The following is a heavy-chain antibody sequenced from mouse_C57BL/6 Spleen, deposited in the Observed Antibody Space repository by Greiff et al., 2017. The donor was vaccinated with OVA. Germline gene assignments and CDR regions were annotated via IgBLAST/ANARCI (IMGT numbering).Heavy chain of an antibody. CDR1: GYSITSGYY. V-gene: IGHV3-6*01. D-gene: IGHD2-12*01. CDR3: ARENSYYFDY. J-gene: IGHJ2*01. CDR2: ISYDGSN. Sequence: EVQVVESGPGLVKPSQSLSLTCSVTGYSITSGYYWNWIRQFPGNKLEWMGYISYDGSNNYNPSLKNRISITRDTSKNQFFLKLNSVTTEDTATYYCARENSYYFDYWGQGTTLTVSS.